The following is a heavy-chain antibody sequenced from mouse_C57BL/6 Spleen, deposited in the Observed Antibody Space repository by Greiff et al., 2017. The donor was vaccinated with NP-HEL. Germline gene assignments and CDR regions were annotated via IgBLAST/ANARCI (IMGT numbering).Heavy chain of an antibody. V-gene: IGHV1-55*01. CDR1: GYTFTSYW. CDR3: AREGDAVVSMDY. Sequence: VQLQQPGAELVKPGASVKMSCKASGYTFTSYWITWVKQRPGQGLEWIGDIYPGSGSTNYNEKFKSKATLTVDTSSSTAYMQLSSLTSEDSAVYYCAREGDAVVSMDYWGQGTSVTVSS. CDR2: IYPGSGST. D-gene: IGHD1-1*01. J-gene: IGHJ4*01.